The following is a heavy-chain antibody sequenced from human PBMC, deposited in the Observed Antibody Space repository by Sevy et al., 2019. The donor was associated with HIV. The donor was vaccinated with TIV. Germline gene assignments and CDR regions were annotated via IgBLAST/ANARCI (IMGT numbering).Heavy chain of an antibody. CDR3: ASRYCSGGSCLFDP. D-gene: IGHD2-15*01. V-gene: IGHV3-21*01. CDR2: ISSSSSYI. J-gene: IGHJ5*02. Sequence: GGSLRLSCAASGFTFSSYSMNWVRQAPGKGLEWVSSISSSSSYIYYADSVKGRFTISRDNAKNSLYLQMNSLRAEDTAVYYCASRYCSGGSCLFDPWGQGTLVTVSS. CDR1: GFTFSSYS.